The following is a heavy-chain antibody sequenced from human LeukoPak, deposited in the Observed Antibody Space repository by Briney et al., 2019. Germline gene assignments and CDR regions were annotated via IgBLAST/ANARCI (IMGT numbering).Heavy chain of an antibody. CDR1: GFTFSSYW. D-gene: IGHD1-26*01. V-gene: IGHV3-74*03. CDR2: INTDESRA. Sequence: GGSLRLSCAASGFTFSSYWMHWVRQAPGKGLVWVSRINTDESRATYADSVKGRFTISRDNSKNTLYFQMSSLRAEDTAVYYCVKVSSTVGATYFDYWGQGTLVTASS. J-gene: IGHJ4*02. CDR3: VKVSSTVGATYFDY.